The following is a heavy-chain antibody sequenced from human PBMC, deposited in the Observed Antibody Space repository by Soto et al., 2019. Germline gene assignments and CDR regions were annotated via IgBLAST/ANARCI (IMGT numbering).Heavy chain of an antibody. V-gene: IGHV3-30-3*01. J-gene: IGHJ6*02. CDR2: ISYDGSNK. CDR3: ARGYYYYYGMDV. Sequence: LRLSWAASGFTFSSYAMHWVRQAPGKGLEWVAVISYDGSNKYYADSVKGRFTISRDNSKNTLYLQMNSLRAEDTAVYYCARGYYYYYGMDVWGQGTTVTVSS. CDR1: GFTFSSYA.